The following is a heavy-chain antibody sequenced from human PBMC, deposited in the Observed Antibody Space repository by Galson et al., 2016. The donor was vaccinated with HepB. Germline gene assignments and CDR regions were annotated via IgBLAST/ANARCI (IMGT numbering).Heavy chain of an antibody. CDR3: ARTLTRGVVRALVFDS. CDR2: IAPDGGEK. J-gene: IGHJ4*02. V-gene: IGHV3-7*01. CDR1: GFTFSNYW. Sequence: SLRLSCAASGFTFSNYWLSWVRQVPGKGLEWVANIAPDGGEKYFVGSVGGRFSISRDNAKNSLNLQMNSLRGEDTAVYYCARTLTRGVVRALVFDSWGQGTLVTVSS. D-gene: IGHD3-10*01.